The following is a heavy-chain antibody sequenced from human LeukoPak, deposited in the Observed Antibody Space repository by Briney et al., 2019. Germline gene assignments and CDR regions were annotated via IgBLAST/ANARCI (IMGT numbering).Heavy chain of an antibody. Sequence: SETLSLTCTVSGGSISSYYWSWIRQPPGKGLEWIGYIYTSGSTNYNPSLKSRVTISVDTSKNQFSLKLSSVTAADTAVYYRARHEGSGSEGYSSSFNWFDPWGQGTLVTVSS. D-gene: IGHD6-13*01. V-gene: IGHV4-4*09. CDR2: IYTSGST. J-gene: IGHJ5*02. CDR1: GGSISSYY. CDR3: ARHEGSGSEGYSSSFNWFDP.